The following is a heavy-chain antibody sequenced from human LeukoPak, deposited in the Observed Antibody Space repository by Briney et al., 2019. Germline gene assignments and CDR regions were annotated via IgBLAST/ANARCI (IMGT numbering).Heavy chain of an antibody. CDR3: ASGEYYYGSGSYDY. D-gene: IGHD3-10*01. CDR2: IYYCGCT. J-gene: IGHJ4*02. CDR1: GGSISSYY. V-gene: IGHV4-59*12. Sequence: SETLSLICTVWGGSISSYYGSCRRRPPGKGLEWIGYIYYCGCTNYSPSLKSRVTISLGTSKNHFSLKLSSATAADTAVYYCASGEYYYGSGSYDYWGQGTLVTVSS.